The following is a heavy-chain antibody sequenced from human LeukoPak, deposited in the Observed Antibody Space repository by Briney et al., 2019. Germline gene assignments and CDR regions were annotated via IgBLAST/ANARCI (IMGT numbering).Heavy chain of an antibody. Sequence: ASVKVSCKASGYTFTGYYMHWVQQAPGQGLEWMGWINPNSGGTNYAQKFQGRVTMTRDTSISTAYMELSRLRSDDTAVYYCARDRADIVVVPAAALYYYYYMDVWGKGTTVTISS. J-gene: IGHJ6*03. CDR1: GYTFTGYY. V-gene: IGHV1-2*02. CDR3: ARDRADIVVVPAAALYYYYYMDV. D-gene: IGHD2-2*01. CDR2: INPNSGGT.